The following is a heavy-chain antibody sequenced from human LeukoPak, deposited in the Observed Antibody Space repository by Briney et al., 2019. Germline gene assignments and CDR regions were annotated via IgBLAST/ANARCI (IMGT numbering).Heavy chain of an antibody. Sequence: GGSLRLSCAASGFTFSSYAMSWVRQAPGKGLEWASAISGSGGSTYYADSVKGRFTISRDNSKNTLYLQMNSLRAEDTAVYYCAKDIEYSSSWYCAFDIWGQGTMVTVSS. CDR1: GFTFSSYA. J-gene: IGHJ3*02. CDR2: ISGSGGST. V-gene: IGHV3-23*01. CDR3: AKDIEYSSSWYCAFDI. D-gene: IGHD6-13*01.